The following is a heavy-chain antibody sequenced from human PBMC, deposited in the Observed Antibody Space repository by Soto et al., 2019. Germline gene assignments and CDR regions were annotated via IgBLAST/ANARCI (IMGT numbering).Heavy chain of an antibody. D-gene: IGHD1-20*01. J-gene: IGHJ4*02. CDR3: ARGPRGLYHNDY. CDR2: INMDGSST. CDR1: GFIFSSDW. Sequence: EVQLVESGGGLVQPGGSLRLSCAASGFIFSSDWMHWVRQAAGKGLEWVSRINMDGSSTNYADSVKGRFTISRDNAKNMLYLQMDSLRAEDTAVYYWARGPRGLYHNDYWGQGALVTVSS. V-gene: IGHV3-74*01.